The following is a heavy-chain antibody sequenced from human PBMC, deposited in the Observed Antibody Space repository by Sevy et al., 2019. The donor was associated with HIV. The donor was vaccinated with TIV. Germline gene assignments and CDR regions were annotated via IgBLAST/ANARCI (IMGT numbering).Heavy chain of an antibody. CDR3: TRVEGAADWGMDV. V-gene: IGHV3-49*04. J-gene: IGHJ6*02. CDR2: MRGKAYGGTP. Sequence: GGSLRLFFRASGFTFDDYTMSWVRQAPGKGLAWVAFMRGKAYGGTPEYAASVKGRLTISRDESKTIAYLQMTSLKTEDTAVYYCTRVEGAADWGMDVWGQGTTVTVSS. CDR1: GFTFDDYT. D-gene: IGHD3-9*01.